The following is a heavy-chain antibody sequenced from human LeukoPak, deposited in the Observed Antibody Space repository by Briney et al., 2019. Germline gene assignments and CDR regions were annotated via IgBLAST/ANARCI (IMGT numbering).Heavy chain of an antibody. CDR3: AREGSYDTSGYNDALDI. J-gene: IGHJ3*02. CDR2: IWYDGSNK. CDR1: GFTFSSYG. V-gene: IGHV3-33*01. D-gene: IGHD3-22*01. Sequence: GGSLRLSCAASGFTFSSYGMHWVRQAPGKGLEWVALIWYDGSNKYYADSVKGRLTISRDNSKNTLYLQMNSLRAEDTAVYYCAREGSYDTSGYNDALDIWGQGTMVTVSA.